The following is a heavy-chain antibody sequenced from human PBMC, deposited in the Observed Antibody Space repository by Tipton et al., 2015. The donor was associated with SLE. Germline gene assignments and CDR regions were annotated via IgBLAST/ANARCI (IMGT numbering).Heavy chain of an antibody. D-gene: IGHD3-16*01. Sequence: QLVQSGAEVKKPGASVKVSCKASGYTFTTYDINWVRQAPGQGLEWMGWISAYNGNTNYAQKLQGRVTMTTDTSTSTAYMELRSLRSDDTAVYYCARFGASTYYYYYYMDVWGKGTTVTVSS. J-gene: IGHJ6*03. CDR2: ISAYNGNT. CDR3: ARFGASTYYYYYYMDV. CDR1: GYTFTTYD. V-gene: IGHV1-18*01.